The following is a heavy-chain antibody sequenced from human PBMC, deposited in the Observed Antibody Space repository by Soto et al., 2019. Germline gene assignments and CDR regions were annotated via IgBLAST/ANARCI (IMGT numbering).Heavy chain of an antibody. CDR2: IIPIFGTA. CDR3: ALGSGNPKGYYYYGMDV. V-gene: IGHV1-69*01. Sequence: QVQLVQSGAEVKKPGSSVKVSCKASGGTFSSYAISWVRQAPGQGLEWMGGIIPIFGTANYAQKFQGRATITEADSTSTAYKELSSLRYEDTAVYYCALGSGNPKGYYYYGMDVWGQGTPVTVSS. D-gene: IGHD3-10*01. J-gene: IGHJ6*02. CDR1: GGTFSSYA.